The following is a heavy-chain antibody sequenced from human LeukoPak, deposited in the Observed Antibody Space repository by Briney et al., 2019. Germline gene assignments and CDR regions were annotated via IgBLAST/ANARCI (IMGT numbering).Heavy chain of an antibody. CDR3: ARDLADYGDPCGAFDI. D-gene: IGHD4-17*01. CDR2: IYYSGST. J-gene: IGHJ3*02. V-gene: IGHV4-31*03. CDR1: GGPISSGGYY. Sequence: PSETLSLTCTVSGGPISSGGYYWSWIRQHPGKGLEWIGYIYYSGSTYYNPSLKSRVTISVDTSKNQFSLKLSSVTAADTAVYYCARDLADYGDPCGAFDIWGQGTMVTVSS.